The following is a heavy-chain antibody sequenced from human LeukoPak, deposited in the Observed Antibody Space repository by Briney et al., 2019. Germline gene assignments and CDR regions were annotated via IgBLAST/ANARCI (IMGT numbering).Heavy chain of an antibody. V-gene: IGHV3-23*01. CDR1: GFTFSSYA. D-gene: IGHD1-26*01. Sequence: GGSLRLSCAASGFTFSSYAMSWVRQAPGKGLEWVSAISGSGGSAYYADSVKGRFTISRDNSKNTLYLQMNSLRAEDTAVYYCAKSGGSYYYYGMDVWGQGTTVTVSS. CDR3: AKSGGSYYYYGMDV. J-gene: IGHJ6*02. CDR2: ISGSGGSA.